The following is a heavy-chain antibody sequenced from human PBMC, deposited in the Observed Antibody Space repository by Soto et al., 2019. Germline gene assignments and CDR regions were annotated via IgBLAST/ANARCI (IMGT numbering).Heavy chain of an antibody. J-gene: IGHJ4*02. CDR3: ASMGYHYGSGSYPLDY. D-gene: IGHD3-10*01. V-gene: IGHV4-59*08. CDR1: GGSISSYY. CDR2: MYNSGST. Sequence: SETLSLTCTVSGGSISSYYWTWIRQPPGKGLEWIGFMYNSGSTHYNPSLKSRVTISLDKSKNQFSLNLRSVTAADMVVYYCASMGYHYGSGSYPLDYWGQGTLVTVSS.